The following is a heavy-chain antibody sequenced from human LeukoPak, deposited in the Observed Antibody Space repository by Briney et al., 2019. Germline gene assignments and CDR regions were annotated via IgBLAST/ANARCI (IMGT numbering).Heavy chain of an antibody. CDR3: TKSGSSGFDP. Sequence: GGSLRLSCAASGFTFSNSAMSWVRQAPGKGLEWVSSFSGSGGSTYYADSVKGRFTISRDNSKNTLYLQMNSLRAEDTAIYYCTKSGSSGFDPWGQGTLVTVSS. V-gene: IGHV3-23*01. J-gene: IGHJ5*02. D-gene: IGHD1-26*01. CDR1: GFTFSNSA. CDR2: FSGSGGST.